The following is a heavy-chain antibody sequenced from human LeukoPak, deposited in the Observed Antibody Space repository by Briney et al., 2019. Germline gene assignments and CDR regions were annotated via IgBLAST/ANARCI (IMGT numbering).Heavy chain of an antibody. J-gene: IGHJ5*02. CDR2: IYYSGST. CDR1: GGSISSYY. Sequence: SETLSLTCTVSGGSISSYYWSWIRQPPGKGLEWIGYIYYSGSTNYNPSLKSRVTISVDTSKNQFSLKLSSVTAADTAVYYCARDYSGSSLNWFDPWGQGTLVTASS. D-gene: IGHD1-26*01. CDR3: ARDYSGSSLNWFDP. V-gene: IGHV4-59*08.